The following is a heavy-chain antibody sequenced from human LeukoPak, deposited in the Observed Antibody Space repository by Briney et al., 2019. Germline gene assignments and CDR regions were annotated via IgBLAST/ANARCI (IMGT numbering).Heavy chain of an antibody. D-gene: IGHD5-18*01. J-gene: IGHJ4*02. CDR1: GFTFDDYA. Sequence: SLRLSCAASGFTFDDYAMHWVRQAPGKGLEWVSGISWNSGSIGYADSVKGRFTISRDNAKNSLYLQMNSLRAEDTALYHCAKDREDTAMAFDYWGQGTLVTVSS. V-gene: IGHV3-9*01. CDR3: AKDREDTAMAFDY. CDR2: ISWNSGSI.